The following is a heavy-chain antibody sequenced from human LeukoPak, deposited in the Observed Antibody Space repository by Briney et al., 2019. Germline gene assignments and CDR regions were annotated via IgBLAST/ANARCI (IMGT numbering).Heavy chain of an antibody. D-gene: IGHD3-22*01. V-gene: IGHV1-18*01. J-gene: IGHJ3*02. CDR3: ASLKNSYDSSGYLVTDAFDI. Sequence: ASVKVSCKASGYTFTSNGISWVRQAPGQGLEWMGWISAYNGNTNYEQKLQGRVTMTTDTSTSTAYMELRSLRCDDTAVYYCASLKNSYDSSGYLVTDAFDIWGQGTMVTVSS. CDR2: ISAYNGNT. CDR1: GYTFTSNG.